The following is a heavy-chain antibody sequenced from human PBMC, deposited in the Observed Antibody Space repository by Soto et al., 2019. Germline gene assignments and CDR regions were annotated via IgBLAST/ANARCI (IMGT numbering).Heavy chain of an antibody. CDR2: FDPEDGET. V-gene: IGHV1-24*01. D-gene: IGHD6-6*01. Sequence: ASVKVSCKVSRYTLTELSMHWVRQAPGKGLEWMGGFDPEDGETIYAQKFQGRVTMTEDTSTDTAYMELSSLRSEDTAVYYCATSAVYSSSSGWFDPWGQGTLVTVSS. J-gene: IGHJ5*02. CDR3: ATSAVYSSSSGWFDP. CDR1: RYTLTELS.